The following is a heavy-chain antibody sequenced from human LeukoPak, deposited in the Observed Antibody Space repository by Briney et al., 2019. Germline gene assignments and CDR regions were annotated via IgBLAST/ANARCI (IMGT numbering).Heavy chain of an antibody. CDR3: ATAIQNWFDP. J-gene: IGHJ5*02. CDR2: INHSGST. CDR1: GGSFSGYY. V-gene: IGHV4-34*01. Sequence: SETLSLTCADYGGSFSGYYWSWIRQSPGKGLEWIGEINHSGSTNYNPSLKSRVTISVDTSKNQFPLKLSSVTAADTAVYYCATAIQNWFDPWGQGTLVTVSS.